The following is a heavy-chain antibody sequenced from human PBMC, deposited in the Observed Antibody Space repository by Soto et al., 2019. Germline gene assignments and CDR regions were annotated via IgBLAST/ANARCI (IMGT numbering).Heavy chain of an antibody. Sequence: PGGSLRLSCEASGFTLSSYWMSWIRQAPGKGLEWVANTRQDGGQSYLVDSVQGRFTISRDNAKNSVYLQMNSLRAEDTAVYYCATHSFDNLSAGDSWGQGTLVTVSS. CDR2: TRQDGGQS. J-gene: IGHJ4*02. V-gene: IGHV3-7*01. D-gene: IGHD5-18*01. CDR3: ATHSFDNLSAGDS. CDR1: GFTLSSYW.